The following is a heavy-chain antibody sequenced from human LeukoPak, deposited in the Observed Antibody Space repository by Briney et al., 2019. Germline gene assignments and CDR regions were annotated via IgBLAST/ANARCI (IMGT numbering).Heavy chain of an antibody. CDR1: GYTLTELS. D-gene: IGHD2-2*01. J-gene: IGHJ3*02. V-gene: IGHV1-24*01. Sequence: GASVKVSFKISGYTLTELSIHWVRQAPGKGLEWMGGFDPEDDDTIYAQKFQGRVTMTRDTSISTAYMELGRLRSDDTAVYYCARVGTAMSAFDIWGQGTMVTVSS. CDR3: ARVGTAMSAFDI. CDR2: FDPEDDDT.